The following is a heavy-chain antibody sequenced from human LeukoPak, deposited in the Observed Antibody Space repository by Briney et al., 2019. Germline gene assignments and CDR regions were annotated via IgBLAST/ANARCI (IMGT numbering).Heavy chain of an antibody. CDR1: GYTVTSYY. J-gene: IGHJ6*02. CDR2: IIPIFGTA. D-gene: IGHD5-18*01. CDR3: ARSPSYGSLYYYYGMDV. Sequence: SVKVSCKASGYTVTSYYMHWVRQAPGQGLEWMGGIIPIFGTANYAQKFQGRVTITADESTSTAYMELSSLRSEDTAVYYCARSPSYGSLYYYYGMDVWGQGTTVTVSS. V-gene: IGHV1-69*13.